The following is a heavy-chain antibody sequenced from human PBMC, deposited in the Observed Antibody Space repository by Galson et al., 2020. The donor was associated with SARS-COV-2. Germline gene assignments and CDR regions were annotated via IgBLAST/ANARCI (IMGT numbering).Heavy chain of an antibody. CDR1: GGSISSGDYY. CDR2: IYYSGST. Sequence: ETSETLSLTCTVSGGSISSGDYYWSWIRQPPGKGLEWIGYIYYSGSTYSNPSLKSRVTISVDTSKNQFSLKLSSVTAADTAVYYCARAKRITIFGVVNWFDPWGQGTLVTVSS. CDR3: ARAKRITIFGVVNWFDP. V-gene: IGHV4-30-4*01. D-gene: IGHD3-3*01. J-gene: IGHJ5*02.